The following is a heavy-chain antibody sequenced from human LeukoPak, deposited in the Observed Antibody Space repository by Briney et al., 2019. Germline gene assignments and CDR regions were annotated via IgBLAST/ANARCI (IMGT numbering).Heavy chain of an antibody. V-gene: IGHV3-23*01. Sequence: GGSLRLSCAASGFTFSSYAMSWVRQAPGKGLEWVSAISGSGGSTYYADSVKGRFTISRDNSKNTLYLQMNSLRTEDAAVYYCAKGRVGANGYYYYGMDVWGQGTTVTVSS. D-gene: IGHD1-26*01. CDR3: AKGRVGANGYYYYGMDV. CDR2: ISGSGGST. J-gene: IGHJ6*02. CDR1: GFTFSSYA.